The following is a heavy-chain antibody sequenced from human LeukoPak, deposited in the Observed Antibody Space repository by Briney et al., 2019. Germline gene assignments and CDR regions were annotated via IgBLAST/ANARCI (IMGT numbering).Heavy chain of an antibody. V-gene: IGHV5-10-1*01. J-gene: IGHJ4*02. CDR3: ARTAAGRVSPFDY. D-gene: IGHD6-13*01. CDR2: IDPSDSYT. CDR1: GYSFTSYW. Sequence: GEPLKISCKGSGYSFTSYWISWVRQMPGKGLEWMGRIDPSDSYTNYSPSFQGHVTISADKSISIAYLQWSSLKASDTAMHYCARTAAGRVSPFDYWGQGTLVTVSS.